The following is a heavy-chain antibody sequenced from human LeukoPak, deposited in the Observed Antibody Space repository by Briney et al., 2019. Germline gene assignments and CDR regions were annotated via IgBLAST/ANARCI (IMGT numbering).Heavy chain of an antibody. Sequence: SETLCLTCTVSGVSISRYYWSWIRQPPGKELEWIGYIYYSGSTNYNPSLKSRVTISLDTSKNQFSLKLTSVTAADTAVYYCATVSRGDNDYWGQGTLVTVSS. CDR1: GVSISRYY. J-gene: IGHJ4*02. CDR3: ATVSRGDNDY. V-gene: IGHV4-59*01. D-gene: IGHD2-21*02. CDR2: IYYSGST.